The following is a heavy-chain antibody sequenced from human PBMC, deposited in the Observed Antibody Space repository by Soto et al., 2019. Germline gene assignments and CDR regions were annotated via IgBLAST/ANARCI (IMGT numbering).Heavy chain of an antibody. Sequence: GGSLRLSCAASGFTFSSYGMHWVRQAPGKGLEWVAVIWYDGSNKYYADSVKGRFTISRDNSKNTLYLQMNSLRAEDTAVYYCARGGYDFWSGYYSFGYFQHWGQGTLVTVSS. CDR3: ARGGYDFWSGYYSFGYFQH. D-gene: IGHD3-3*01. CDR1: GFTFSSYG. J-gene: IGHJ1*01. CDR2: IWYDGSNK. V-gene: IGHV3-33*01.